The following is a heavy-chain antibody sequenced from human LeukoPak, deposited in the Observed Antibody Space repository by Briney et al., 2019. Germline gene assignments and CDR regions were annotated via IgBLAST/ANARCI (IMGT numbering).Heavy chain of an antibody. CDR2: ISSSSSYI. CDR3: ARAGSGYRDY. J-gene: IGHJ4*02. D-gene: IGHD3-3*01. V-gene: IGHV3-21*01. CDR1: GFTFSIYS. Sequence: GGSLRLSCATSGFTFSIYSMNWVRQAPGKGLEWVSSISSSSSYIYYADSVKGRFTISRDNAKNSLYLQMNSLRAEDTAVYYCARAGSGYRDYWGQGTLVTVSS.